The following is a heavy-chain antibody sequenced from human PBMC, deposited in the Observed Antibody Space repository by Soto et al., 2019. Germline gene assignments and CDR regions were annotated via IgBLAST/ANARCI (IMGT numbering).Heavy chain of an antibody. Sequence: GGSLRLSCAASGFTFGYYWMSWVRQAPGKGLEWISSISGSGFKKYYADSVKGRFTISRDNSKSTVYLELNNLSAEDTAVYHCAKNQGVELVPLATVDWFDPWGQGSVVTVSS. CDR3: AKNQGVELVPLATVDWFDP. D-gene: IGHD1-26*01. V-gene: IGHV3-23*01. CDR2: ISGSGFKK. CDR1: GFTFGYYW. J-gene: IGHJ5*02.